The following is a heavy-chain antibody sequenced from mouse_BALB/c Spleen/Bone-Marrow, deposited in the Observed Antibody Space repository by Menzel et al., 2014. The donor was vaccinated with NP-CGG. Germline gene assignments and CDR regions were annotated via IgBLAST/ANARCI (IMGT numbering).Heavy chain of an antibody. CDR1: GFTFSSYA. CDR2: ISSGGSYT. V-gene: IGHV5-9-3*01. Sequence: EVKLMESGGGLVKPGGSLKLSCAASGFTFSSYAMSWVRQTPEKRLEWVATISSGGSYTYYPDSVKGRFTISRENAKNTLYLQMSSLRSEDTAMYYCARHDYAYWGQGTLVTVSA. CDR3: ARHDYAY. J-gene: IGHJ3*01. D-gene: IGHD2-4*01.